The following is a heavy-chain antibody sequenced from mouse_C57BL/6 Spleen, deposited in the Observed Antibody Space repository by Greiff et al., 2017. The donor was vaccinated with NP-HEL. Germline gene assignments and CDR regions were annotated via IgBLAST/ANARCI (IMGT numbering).Heavy chain of an antibody. Sequence: VQLQQSGAELVKPGASVKISCKASGYAFSSYWMNWVKQRPGKGLEWIGQIYPGDGDTNYNGKFKGKATLTADKSSSTAYMQLISLTSEDSAVYFCARDGITTVVSTKYFDYWGQGTTLTVSS. J-gene: IGHJ2*01. V-gene: IGHV1-80*01. D-gene: IGHD1-1*01. CDR2: IYPGDGDT. CDR3: ARDGITTVVSTKYFDY. CDR1: GYAFSSYW.